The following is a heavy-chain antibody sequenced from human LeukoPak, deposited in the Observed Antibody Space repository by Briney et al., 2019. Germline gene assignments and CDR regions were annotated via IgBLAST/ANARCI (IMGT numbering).Heavy chain of an antibody. CDR3: ARGSTIFGVVIIPYYYYGMDV. V-gene: IGHV1-2*02. Sequence: GASVKVSCKASGYTFTGYYMHWVRQAPGQGLEWMGWINPNSGGTNYAQKFQGRVTMTRDTSISTAYMELSRLRSDDTAVYYCARGSTIFGVVIIPYYYYGMDVWGQGTTVTVPS. D-gene: IGHD3-3*01. CDR1: GYTFTGYY. J-gene: IGHJ6*02. CDR2: INPNSGGT.